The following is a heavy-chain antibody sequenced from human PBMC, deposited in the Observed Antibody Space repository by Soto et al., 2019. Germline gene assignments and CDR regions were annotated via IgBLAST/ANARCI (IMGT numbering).Heavy chain of an antibody. J-gene: IGHJ4*02. D-gene: IGHD6-13*01. CDR3: ARDRVAAAGHLLDY. CDR1: GFTFSSYA. V-gene: IGHV3-30-3*01. Sequence: QVQLVESGGGVVQPGRSLRLSCAASGFTFSSYAMHWFRQAPGKGLEWVAVISYDGSNKYYADSVKGRFTISRDNSKNTLYLQMNSLRAEDTAVYYCARDRVAAAGHLLDYSGQGTLVTVSS. CDR2: ISYDGSNK.